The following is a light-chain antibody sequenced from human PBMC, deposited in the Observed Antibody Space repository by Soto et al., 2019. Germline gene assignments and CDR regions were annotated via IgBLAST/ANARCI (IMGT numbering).Light chain of an antibody. CDR2: NAS. V-gene: IGKV3-11*01. CDR3: QHRAGWPPALT. CDR1: ESVSNS. Sequence: ETVLTQSPATLSLSPGERATLSCRASESVSNSLAWYQHKPGQAPRLLIYNASNRATGIPARFSGSGSGTDFTLTISSLEPEDSAVYFCQHRAGWPPALTFGGGTKVEIK. J-gene: IGKJ4*01.